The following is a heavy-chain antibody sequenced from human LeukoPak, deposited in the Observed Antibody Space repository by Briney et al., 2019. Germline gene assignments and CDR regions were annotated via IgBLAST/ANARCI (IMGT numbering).Heavy chain of an antibody. J-gene: IGHJ4*02. Sequence: SVKVSCKASGGTFSSYAISWVRQAPGRGLEWMGRIIPILGIANYAQKFQGRVTMTRDTSTSTVYMELSSLRSEDTAVYYCARGGYGGNSYYFDYWGQGTLVTVSS. D-gene: IGHD4-23*01. CDR2: IIPILGIA. V-gene: IGHV1-69*04. CDR1: GGTFSSYA. CDR3: ARGGYGGNSYYFDY.